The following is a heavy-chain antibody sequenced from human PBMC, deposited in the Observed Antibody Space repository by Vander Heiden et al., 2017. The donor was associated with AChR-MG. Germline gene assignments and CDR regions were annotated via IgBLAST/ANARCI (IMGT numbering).Heavy chain of an antibody. CDR3: ARDDPLRLSQAVTPASYYYYMDV. J-gene: IGHJ6*03. CDR1: GYTFPRQP. Sequence: HLMQSGAGWNRPGAAVNGSCMGCGYTFPRQPLQWVRHAPGQVRECMGWISAHNGTINYAQKLQGRVTMTTDRSTSTAYMEQRSLRSDVTAVYDWARDDPLRLSQAVTPASYYYYMDVWGKGTMVTVSS. D-gene: IGHD4-17*01. CDR2: ISAHNGTI. V-gene: IGHV1-18*01.